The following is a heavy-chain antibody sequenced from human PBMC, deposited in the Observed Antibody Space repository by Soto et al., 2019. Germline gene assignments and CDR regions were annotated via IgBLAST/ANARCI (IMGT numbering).Heavy chain of an antibody. CDR2: FWYDASDK. V-gene: IGHV3-33*01. CDR3: LFGAWDEYFFDY. CDR1: GFTFTSYS. D-gene: IGHD3-10*02. J-gene: IGHJ4*02. Sequence: QVQVVESGGGVVPPGGSLRLSCVVSGFTFTSYSMHWVRQAPGKGLEWVATFWYDASDKAYADSVEGRFTISRNPSKNTLFLQMDNLRAEDTVMYYCLFGAWDEYFFDYWGQEILVTVSP.